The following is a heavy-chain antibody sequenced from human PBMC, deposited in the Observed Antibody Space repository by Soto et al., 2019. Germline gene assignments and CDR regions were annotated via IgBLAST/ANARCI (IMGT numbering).Heavy chain of an antibody. D-gene: IGHD6-19*01. CDR2: ISYDGSNK. CDR3: VAGQYFFDY. CDR1: GFSFSSYG. Sequence: QVQLVESGGGVVQPGRSLRLSCAASGFSFSSYGMQWVRQAPGKVLEWVGVISYDGSNKYYADSVKDRFTISRDNSKQTLYLQMNSRRADDTAVYYCVAGQYFFDYCGQGTLVTVSS. J-gene: IGHJ4*02. V-gene: IGHV3-30*03.